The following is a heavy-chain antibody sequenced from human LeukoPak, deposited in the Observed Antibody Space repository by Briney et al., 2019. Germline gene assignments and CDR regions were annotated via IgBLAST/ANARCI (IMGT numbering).Heavy chain of an antibody. CDR2: INHNGNVN. Sequence: GGSLRLSCAASGFTFSSYWMNWARQAPGKGLGWVASINHNGNVNYYLDSVKGRFTISRDNAKNSLYLQMSNLRAEDTAVYFCARGGGLDVWGQGATVTVSS. J-gene: IGHJ6*02. V-gene: IGHV3-7*03. CDR1: GFTFSSYW. D-gene: IGHD3-16*01. CDR3: ARGGGLDV.